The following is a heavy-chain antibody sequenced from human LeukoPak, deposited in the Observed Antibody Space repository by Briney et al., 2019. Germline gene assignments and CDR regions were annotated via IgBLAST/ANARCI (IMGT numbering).Heavy chain of an antibody. CDR1: GFTFSNAW. CDR3: AKDQQYSSGWLSCFDY. D-gene: IGHD6-19*01. CDR2: IKSKTDGGTT. J-gene: IGHJ4*02. Sequence: PGGSLRLSCAASGFTFSNAWMSWVRQAPGKGLEWVGRIKSKTDGGTTDYAAPVKGRFTISRDDSKNTLYLQMNSLRAEDTAVYYCAKDQQYSSGWLSCFDYWGQGTLVTVSS. V-gene: IGHV3-15*01.